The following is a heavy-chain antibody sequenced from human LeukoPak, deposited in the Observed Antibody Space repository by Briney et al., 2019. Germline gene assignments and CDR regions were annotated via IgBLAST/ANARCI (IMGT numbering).Heavy chain of an antibody. CDR3: ARQTGSGLFILP. J-gene: IGHJ4*02. D-gene: IGHD3/OR15-3a*01. Sequence: SQTLSLTCTVSGGSISSDNYSWSWIRQPAGKGLEWIGSIYYSGNTYYNASLKSQVSISIDTSKNQFSLKLTSVTAADTAVYYCARQTGSGLFILPGGQGTLVTVSS. CDR2: IYYSGNT. V-gene: IGHV4-30-2*03. CDR1: GGSISSDNYS.